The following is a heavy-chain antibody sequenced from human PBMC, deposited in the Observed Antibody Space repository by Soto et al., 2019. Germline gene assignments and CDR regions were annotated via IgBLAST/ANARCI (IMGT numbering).Heavy chain of an antibody. CDR2: INSYWSST. J-gene: IGHJ6*02. Sequence: GGSLRLSGAASGFTFSSCWMHWVRQAPGKGLVWVSRINSYWSSTSYADSVKGRFTISRDNAKNTLYLQMNSLRDEDTAVYYCARADYGYGMDVWGQGTTVTGSS. CDR1: GFTFSSCW. CDR3: ARADYGYGMDV. D-gene: IGHD3-10*01. V-gene: IGHV3-74*01.